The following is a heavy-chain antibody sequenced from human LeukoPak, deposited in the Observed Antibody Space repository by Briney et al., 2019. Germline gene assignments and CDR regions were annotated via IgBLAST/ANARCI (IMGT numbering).Heavy chain of an antibody. J-gene: IGHJ4*02. CDR2: IRSKAYGGTT. CDR3: TRAPDCTNGVCYRGTRAYYFDY. V-gene: IGHV3-49*03. Sequence: PGGSLRLSCTASGFTFGDYAMSWFRQAPGKGLEWVGFIRSKAYGGTTEYAASVKGRFTISRDDSKSIAYLQMNNLKTEDTAVYYCTRAPDCTNGVCYRGTRAYYFDYWGQGTLVTVSS. D-gene: IGHD2-8*01. CDR1: GFTFGDYA.